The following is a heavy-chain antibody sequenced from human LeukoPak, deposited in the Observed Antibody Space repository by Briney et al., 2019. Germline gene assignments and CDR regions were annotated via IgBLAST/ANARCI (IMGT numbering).Heavy chain of an antibody. CDR2: ISGSGGST. V-gene: IGHV3-23*01. Sequence: PGGSLRLSCAASGFIFTNYWMSWVRQAPGKGLEWVSAISGSGGSTYYADSVKGRFTISRDNSKNTLYLQMNSLRAEDTAVYYCAKGYDSSGYYYFRDYFDYWGQGTLVTVSS. CDR3: AKGYDSSGYYYFRDYFDY. J-gene: IGHJ4*02. D-gene: IGHD3-22*01. CDR1: GFIFTNYW.